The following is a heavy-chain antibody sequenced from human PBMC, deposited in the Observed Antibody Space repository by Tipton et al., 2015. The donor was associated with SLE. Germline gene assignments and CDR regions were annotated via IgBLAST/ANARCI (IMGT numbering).Heavy chain of an antibody. D-gene: IGHD3-3*01. CDR3: ARISDFDYWSGRSGWFDP. CDR2: IYYSGTT. Sequence: LRLSCSVSGDSISIGNYYWGWIRQPPGKGLEWIGTIYYSGTTYYNTSLKSRLTLSQDTSENQFSLRLNSVTAADTAVYYCARISDFDYWSGRSGWFDPRGQGIQVTVSS. CDR1: GDSISIGNYY. J-gene: IGHJ5*02. V-gene: IGHV4-39*07.